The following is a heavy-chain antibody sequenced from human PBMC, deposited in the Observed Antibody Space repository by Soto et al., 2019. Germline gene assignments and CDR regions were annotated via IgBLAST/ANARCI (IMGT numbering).Heavy chain of an antibody. CDR2: ISTTSSYI. CDR3: ARDRCSGYACYSFDY. CDR1: GFTFSTYS. J-gene: IGHJ4*02. Sequence: GGSLRLSCVASGFTFSTYSMNWVRQAPGKGLEWVSSISTTSSYIYYADSVKGRFTISRDNAKNSLYLQINSLRAEDTAVYYCARDRCSGYACYSFDYWGQGTLVTVSS. D-gene: IGHD2-15*01. V-gene: IGHV3-21*01.